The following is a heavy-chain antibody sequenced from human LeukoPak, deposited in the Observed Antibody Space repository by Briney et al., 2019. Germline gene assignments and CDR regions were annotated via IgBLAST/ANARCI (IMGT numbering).Heavy chain of an antibody. V-gene: IGHV1-8*01. D-gene: IGHD3-22*01. CDR3: ARGPSHYYDSSGYYGY. J-gene: IGHJ4*02. Sequence: ASVKVSCKASGYTFTSYDINWVRQATGQGLEWMGWMNPNSGNTGYAQKFQGRVTMTRITSISTAYMELSSLRSEDTAVYYCARGPSHYYDSSGYYGYWGQGTLVTVSS. CDR1: GYTFTSYD. CDR2: MNPNSGNT.